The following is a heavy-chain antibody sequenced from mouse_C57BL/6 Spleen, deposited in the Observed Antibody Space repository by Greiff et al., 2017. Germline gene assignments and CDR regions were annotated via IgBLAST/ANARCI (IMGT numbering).Heavy chain of an antibody. D-gene: IGHD1-1*01. CDR1: GYTFTSYW. CDR3: ARYRYYGSSYYFDD. Sequence: QVQLQQPGAELVKPGASVKLSCKASGYTFTSYWMQWVKQRPGQGLEWIGEIDPSDSYTNYNQTFKGKATLTVDTSSSTAYMQLSSLTSEDSAVYYCARYRYYGSSYYFDDWGQGTTLTVSS. V-gene: IGHV1-50*01. CDR2: IDPSDSYT. J-gene: IGHJ2*01.